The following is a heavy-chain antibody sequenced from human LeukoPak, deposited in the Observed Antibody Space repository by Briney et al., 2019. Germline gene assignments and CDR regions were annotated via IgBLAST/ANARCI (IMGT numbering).Heavy chain of an antibody. V-gene: IGHV3-48*03. CDR2: ISSSGSTI. CDR3: ARNSGAGYYFYMDV. D-gene: IGHD3-10*01. J-gene: IGHJ6*03. Sequence: GGSLRLSCAASGFTFSSYEMNWVRQAPGKGLEWVSYISSSGSTIYYAGSVKGRFTISRDNAKNSLYLQMNSLRAEDTALYYCARNSGAGYYFYMDVWGKGTAVTVSS. CDR1: GFTFSSYE.